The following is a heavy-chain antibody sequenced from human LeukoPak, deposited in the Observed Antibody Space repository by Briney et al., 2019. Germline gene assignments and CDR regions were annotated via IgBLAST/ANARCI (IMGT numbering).Heavy chain of an antibody. V-gene: IGHV1-46*01. Sequence: ASVKVSCKASGYTFTSYYMHWVRQAPGQGLEWMGIINPSGGSTSYAQKFQGRVTMTRDTSTSTVYMELGSLGSEDTAVYYCEYDDGGAFNVWGQGTMLTVSA. CDR2: INPSGGST. J-gene: IGHJ3*01. CDR1: GYTFTSYY. D-gene: IGHD1-1*01. CDR3: EYDDGGAFNV.